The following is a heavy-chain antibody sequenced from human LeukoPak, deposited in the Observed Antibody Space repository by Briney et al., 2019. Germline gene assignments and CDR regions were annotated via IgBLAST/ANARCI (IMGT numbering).Heavy chain of an antibody. J-gene: IGHJ4*02. CDR2: ISGSGGST. Sequence: GGSLRLSCAASGFTFSSYAMSWVRQAPGKGLEWVSAISGSGGSTYYADSVKGRFTISRDNSKNTLYLQMNSLRAEDTAVYYCAKAPEYCSSTSCYPGGWGQGTLVTVSS. CDR3: AKAPEYCSSTSCYPGG. CDR1: GFTFSSYA. D-gene: IGHD2-2*01. V-gene: IGHV3-23*01.